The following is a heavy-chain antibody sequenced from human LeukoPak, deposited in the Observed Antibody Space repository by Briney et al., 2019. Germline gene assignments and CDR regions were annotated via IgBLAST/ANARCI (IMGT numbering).Heavy chain of an antibody. CDR2: INHSGTT. J-gene: IGHJ6*04. CDR1: AGSFSDYY. V-gene: IGHV4-34*01. CDR3: ARGLRLPSRSAPAVPHV. Sequence: SETLSLTCAVYAGSFSDYYWEWIRQPPRKGLEWNGGINHSGTTNYNPSLKSRVTISVDTSKNQFSLRLSAVTAADTAVYHCARGLRLPSRSAPAVPHVWAKGTTVTVSA. D-gene: IGHD2-2*01.